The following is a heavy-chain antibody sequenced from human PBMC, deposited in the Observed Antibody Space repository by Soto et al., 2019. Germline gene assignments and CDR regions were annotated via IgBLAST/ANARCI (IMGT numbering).Heavy chain of an antibody. V-gene: IGHV3-21*01. D-gene: IGHD2-8*01. CDR2: ISSGGTFT. CDR3: ATRFCTNGLCPFDY. Sequence: GGSLRLSCAASGFTFSSNSMSWVRQAPGKGLEWVSSISSGGTFTYYADSVKGRFTISRDNAENSMYLQMNSLRAEDTAVYYCATRFCTNGLCPFDYWGHGTRVTVSS. CDR1: GFTFSSNS. J-gene: IGHJ4*01.